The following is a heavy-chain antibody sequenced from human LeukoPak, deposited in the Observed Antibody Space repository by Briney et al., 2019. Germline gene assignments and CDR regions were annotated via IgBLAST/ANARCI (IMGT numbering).Heavy chain of an antibody. V-gene: IGHV4-4*02. CDR3: ARVFGGYDGALAY. J-gene: IGHJ4*02. CDR2: IYHSGSTT. D-gene: IGHD5-12*01. Sequence: SETLSLTCAVSGDSISSNNWWSWVRQTSGKGLEWIGEIYHSGSTTNYNPSLKSRVTMSVDKSKNQLSLKLTSVTAADTAVYYCARVFGGYDGALAYWGQGTLVTVSS. CDR1: GDSISSNNW.